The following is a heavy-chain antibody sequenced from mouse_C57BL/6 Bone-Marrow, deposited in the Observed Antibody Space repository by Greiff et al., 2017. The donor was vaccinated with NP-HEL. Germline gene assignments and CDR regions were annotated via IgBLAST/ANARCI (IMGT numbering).Heavy chain of an antibody. CDR3: ASPNWEREFAY. D-gene: IGHD4-1*01. V-gene: IGHV5-12*01. CDR1: GFTFSDYY. J-gene: IGHJ3*01. Sequence: EVQLVESGGGLVQPGGSLKLSCAASGFTFSDYYMYWVRQTPEKRLEWVAYISNGGGSTYYPDTVKGRFTISRDNAKNTLYLQMSRLKSEDTAMYYCASPNWEREFAYWGQGTLVTVSA. CDR2: ISNGGGST.